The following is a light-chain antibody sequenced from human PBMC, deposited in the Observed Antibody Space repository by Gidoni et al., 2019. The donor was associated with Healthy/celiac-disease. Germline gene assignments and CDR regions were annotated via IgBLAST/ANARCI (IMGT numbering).Light chain of an antibody. J-gene: IGKJ4*01. CDR3: QQYNSYSLT. V-gene: IGKV1-5*03. Sequence: DIQMTQSPSTLSASVGDRVTITCRASQRVSIWLAWYQQKTGEAPKLLIYQASRLESGVPSRFSGSGSGTEFTLTISSLQPDDFATYYCQQYNSYSLTFGGGTKVESK. CDR1: QRVSIW. CDR2: QAS.